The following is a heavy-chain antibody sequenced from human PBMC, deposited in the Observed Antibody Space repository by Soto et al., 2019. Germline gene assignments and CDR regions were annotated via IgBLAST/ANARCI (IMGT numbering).Heavy chain of an antibody. CDR1: GFTFSSYA. Sequence: EVQLLESGGGLVQPGGSLRLSCAASGFTFSSYAMSWVRQAPGKGLEWVSAISGSGGSTYYADSVKGRFTISRDNSKNTLYLQMNSLRAEDTAVYYCAKGISHIVVVPAARDYWGQGTLVTVSS. CDR2: ISGSGGST. D-gene: IGHD2-2*01. V-gene: IGHV3-23*01. CDR3: AKGISHIVVVPAARDY. J-gene: IGHJ4*02.